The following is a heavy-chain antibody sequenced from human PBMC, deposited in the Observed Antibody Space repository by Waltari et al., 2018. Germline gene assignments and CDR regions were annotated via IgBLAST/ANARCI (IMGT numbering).Heavy chain of an antibody. CDR1: GGSISSHY. CDR2: IYYSGST. CDR3: ARDNLRSSWVFDP. Sequence: QVQLQESGPGLVKPSETLSLTCTVSGGSISSHYWSWIRQPPGKGLEWIGYIYYSGSTNYNPPLKSRVTISVDTSKNQFSLKLSSVTAADTAVYYCARDNLRSSWVFDPWGQGTLVTVSS. V-gene: IGHV4-59*11. D-gene: IGHD6-13*01. J-gene: IGHJ5*02.